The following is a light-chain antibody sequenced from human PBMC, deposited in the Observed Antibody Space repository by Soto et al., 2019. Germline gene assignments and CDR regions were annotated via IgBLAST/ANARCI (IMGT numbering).Light chain of an antibody. CDR2: EVT. J-gene: IGLJ1*01. CDR1: SSDVGGYNA. Sequence: QSVLAQPASVSGSPGQTISISSTGTSSDVGGYNAVSWYQHHPGKAPKLIIYEVTHRPAGVSGRFSASKSGNTASLTIAGLQAEDEADYYCNSFRVNRLYVFGTGTKLTVL. V-gene: IGLV2-14*01. CDR3: NSFRVNRLYV.